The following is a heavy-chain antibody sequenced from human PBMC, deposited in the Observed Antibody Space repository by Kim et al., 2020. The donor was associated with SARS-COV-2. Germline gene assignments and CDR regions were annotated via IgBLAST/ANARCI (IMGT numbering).Heavy chain of an antibody. V-gene: IGHV1-2*02. CDR3: ARRESTGWSIDY. Sequence: TTYARKFQGTVTMTGDPSINTAYMELSSLRSDDTAVYYCARRESTGWSIDYWGQGTLVTVS. CDR2: T. D-gene: IGHD6-19*01. J-gene: IGHJ4*02.